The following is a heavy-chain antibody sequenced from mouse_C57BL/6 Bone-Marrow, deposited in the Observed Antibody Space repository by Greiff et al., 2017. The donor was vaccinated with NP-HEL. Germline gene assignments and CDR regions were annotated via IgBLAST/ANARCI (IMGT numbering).Heavy chain of an antibody. CDR3: ARRRFITTVVGNAMDD. D-gene: IGHD1-1*01. Sequence: VQLQQSGPVLVKPGASVKMSCKASGYTFTDYYMNWVKQSHGKSLEWIGVINPYNGGTSYNQKFKGKATLTVDKSSSTAYMELNSLTSEDSAVYYCARRRFITTVVGNAMDDWGQGTSVTVSS. CDR1: GYTFTDYY. CDR2: INPYNGGT. J-gene: IGHJ4*01. V-gene: IGHV1-19*01.